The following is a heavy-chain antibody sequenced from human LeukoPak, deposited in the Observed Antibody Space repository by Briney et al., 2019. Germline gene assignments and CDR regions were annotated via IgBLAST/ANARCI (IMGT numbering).Heavy chain of an antibody. V-gene: IGHV4-59*01. CDR1: GGSISSYY. J-gene: IGHJ2*01. CDR2: IYYSGST. D-gene: IGHD3-16*01. CDR3: ARTLRPNWYFDL. Sequence: SETLSLTCTVSGGSISSYYWSWIRQPPGKGLEWIGYIYYSGSTNYNSSLKSRVTISVDTSKNQFSLKLSSVTAADTAVYYCARTLRPNWYFDLWGRGTLVTVSS.